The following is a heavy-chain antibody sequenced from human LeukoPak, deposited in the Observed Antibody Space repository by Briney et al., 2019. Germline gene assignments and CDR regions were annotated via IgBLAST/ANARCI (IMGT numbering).Heavy chain of an antibody. CDR3: ARVDDSSGYYSLRYYYYGMDV. CDR2: ISSSSSYI. V-gene: IGHV3-21*01. D-gene: IGHD3-22*01. J-gene: IGHJ6*02. CDR1: GFTFSSYS. Sequence: GGSLRLSCAASGFTFSSYSMNWVRQAPGKGLEWVSSISSSSSYIYYADSVKGRFTISRDNAKNSLYLQMNSLRAEDTAVYYCARVDDSSGYYSLRYYYYGMDVWGQGTTVTVSS.